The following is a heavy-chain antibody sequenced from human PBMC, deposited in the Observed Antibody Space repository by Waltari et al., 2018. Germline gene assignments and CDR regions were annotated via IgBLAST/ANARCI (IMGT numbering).Heavy chain of an antibody. D-gene: IGHD5-12*01. CDR3: ASLGGRDGYNYYVDY. Sequence: QVQLVQSGAEVKKPGSSVKVSCKASGGTFSSYAISWVRQAPGQGREWMGGIIPIFGTATYAKKFQGRVTITADESTGTAYMELSSLRSEDTAVYYCASLGGRDGYNYYVDYWGQGTLVTVSS. J-gene: IGHJ4*02. CDR2: IIPIFGTA. CDR1: GGTFSSYA. V-gene: IGHV1-69*12.